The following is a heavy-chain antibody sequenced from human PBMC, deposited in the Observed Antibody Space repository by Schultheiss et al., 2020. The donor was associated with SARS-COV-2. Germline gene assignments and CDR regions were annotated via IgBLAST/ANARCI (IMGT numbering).Heavy chain of an antibody. CDR3: AKDLSVGGRGGLYGMDV. V-gene: IGHV3-23*01. Sequence: GGSLRLSCAASGFTFSSYAMSWVRQAPGKGLEWVSAISGSGCSTYYADSVKGRFTISRDNSKNTLYLQMNSLRAEDTAVYYCAKDLSVGGRGGLYGMDVWGQGATVTVSS. CDR1: GFTFSSYA. J-gene: IGHJ6*02. D-gene: IGHD3-3*01. CDR2: ISGSGCST.